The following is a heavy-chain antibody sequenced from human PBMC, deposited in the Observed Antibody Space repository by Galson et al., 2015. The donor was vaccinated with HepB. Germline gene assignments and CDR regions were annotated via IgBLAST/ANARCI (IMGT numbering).Heavy chain of an antibody. V-gene: IGHV1-46*01. CDR2: INPSGGST. CDR1: GYTFTSYY. D-gene: IGHD2-2*01. CDR3: AKDTDGSSGYYSYAMDV. J-gene: IGHJ6*02. Sequence: SVKVSCKASGYTFTSYYMHWVRQAPGQGLEWMEIINPSGGSTTYAQKFQGRVTMTRDTSTSTVYMELSSLRSEDTALYYCAKDTDGSSGYYSYAMDVWGQGTTVTVSS.